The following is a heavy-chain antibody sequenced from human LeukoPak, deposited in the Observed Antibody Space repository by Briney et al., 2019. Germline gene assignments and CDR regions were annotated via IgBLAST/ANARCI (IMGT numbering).Heavy chain of an antibody. D-gene: IGHD6-19*01. Sequence: ASVKVSCKASGGTFSSYAISWVRQAPGQGLGWMGRIIPILGIANYAQKFQGRVTITADKSTSTAYMELSSLRSEDTAVYYCARGGIAVAGSFFDYWGQGTLVTVSS. CDR1: GGTFSSYA. CDR3: ARGGIAVAGSFFDY. J-gene: IGHJ4*02. V-gene: IGHV1-69*04. CDR2: IIPILGIA.